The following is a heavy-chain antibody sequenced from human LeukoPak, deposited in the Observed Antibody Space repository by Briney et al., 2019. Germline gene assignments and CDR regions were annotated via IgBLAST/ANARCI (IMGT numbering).Heavy chain of an antibody. Sequence: GGSLRLSCAASGFTFSNAWMSWVRQAPGKGLEWVGSIKSKTDGRTTDYAAPVKGRFTISRDDSKNTLYLQMNSLKTEDTAVYYCTTLGYCSSTSCYDFDYWGQGTLVTVSS. V-gene: IGHV3-15*01. CDR1: GFTFSNAW. CDR3: TTLGYCSSTSCYDFDY. D-gene: IGHD2-2*01. CDR2: IKSKTDGRTT. J-gene: IGHJ4*02.